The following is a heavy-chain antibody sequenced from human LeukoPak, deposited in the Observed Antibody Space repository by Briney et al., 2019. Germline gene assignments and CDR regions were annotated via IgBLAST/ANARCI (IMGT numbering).Heavy chain of an antibody. CDR3: TRVFRRDGYNSFDY. CDR2: IRSKTYRGTT. D-gene: IGHD5-24*01. V-gene: IGHV3-49*04. J-gene: IGHJ4*02. CDR1: GFTFGDYE. Sequence: GGSLRLSCTASGFTFGDYEMSWVRQAPGKGLEWVGFIRSKTYRGTTEYAASVKGRFTISRDDSKSIAYLQMNSLKTEDTAVYYCTRVFRRDGYNSFDYWGLGTLVTVSS.